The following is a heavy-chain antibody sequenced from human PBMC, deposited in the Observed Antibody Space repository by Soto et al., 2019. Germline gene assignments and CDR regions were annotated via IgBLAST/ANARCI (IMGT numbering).Heavy chain of an antibody. CDR3: ARDTSGSCREFDY. CDR1: GGTFSSYA. J-gene: IGHJ4*02. CDR2: IIPIFGTA. Sequence: ASVKVSCRASGGTFSSYAISWVRQAPGQGLEWMGGIIPIFGTANYAQKFQGRVTITADKSTSTAYMELSSLRSEDTAVYYCARDTSGSCREFDYWGQGTLVTVSS. D-gene: IGHD1-26*01. V-gene: IGHV1-69*06.